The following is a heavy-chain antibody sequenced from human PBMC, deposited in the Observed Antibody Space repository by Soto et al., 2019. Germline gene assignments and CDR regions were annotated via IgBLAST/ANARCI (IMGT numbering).Heavy chain of an antibody. J-gene: IGHJ5*02. CDR2: IYHSGTT. D-gene: IGHD6-13*01. CDR3: ARSLLTSSWYAGS. CDR1: GYSISSGYY. Sequence: TLSLTCVVSGYSISSGYYWGWIRQPPGKGLEWIGSIYHSGTTYYNPSLKSRVTISLDTSRNQFSLKLTSVTAADTAVYYCARSLLTSSWYAGSWGQGTLVTVSS. V-gene: IGHV4-38-2*01.